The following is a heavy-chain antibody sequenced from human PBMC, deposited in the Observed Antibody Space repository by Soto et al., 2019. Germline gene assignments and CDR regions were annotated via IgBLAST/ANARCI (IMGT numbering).Heavy chain of an antibody. J-gene: IGHJ4*02. V-gene: IGHV3-23*01. Sequence: EVQLLESGGGLVQPGGSLRLSCAASGLTFRSYALSWVRQAPGKGLEWVSSIIGSGGSTYYADSVKGRFPISRDHSTNTLYLKMNSLRADDTALYYWAKDRKLFGGGASSYDYWGRGTLVTVSS. CDR2: IIGSGGST. CDR1: GLTFRSYA. CDR3: AKDRKLFGGGASSYDY. D-gene: IGHD2-15*01.